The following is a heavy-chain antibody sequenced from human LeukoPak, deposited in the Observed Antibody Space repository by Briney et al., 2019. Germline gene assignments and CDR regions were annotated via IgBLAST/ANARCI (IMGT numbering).Heavy chain of an antibody. Sequence: SQTLSLTCAASGGSISSGGYSWSWIRQPPGKGLEWIGYIYHSGSTYYNPSLKSRVTISVDRSKNQFSLKLSSVTAADTAVYYCAGGDCSSTSCFGYWGQGTLVTVSS. CDR1: GGSISSGGYS. D-gene: IGHD2-2*01. CDR3: AGGDCSSTSCFGY. CDR2: IYHSGST. J-gene: IGHJ4*02. V-gene: IGHV4-30-2*01.